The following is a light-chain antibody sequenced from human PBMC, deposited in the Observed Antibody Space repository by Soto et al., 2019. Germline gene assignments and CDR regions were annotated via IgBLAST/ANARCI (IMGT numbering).Light chain of an antibody. CDR1: QSISSSH. J-gene: IGKJ1*01. Sequence: EIVLTQSPDTLSLSQGERATLSCRTSQSISSSHLAWYQQKPGQAPRLLMYGASNRATGIPDRFSGSGSGTDLTLTISRLEPEDLAVYYCHQYGASPRTFGQGTEVEIK. CDR2: GAS. V-gene: IGKV3-20*01. CDR3: HQYGASPRT.